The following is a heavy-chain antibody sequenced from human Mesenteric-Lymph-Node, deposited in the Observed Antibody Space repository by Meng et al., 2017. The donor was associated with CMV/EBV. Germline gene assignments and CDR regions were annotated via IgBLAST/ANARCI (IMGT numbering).Heavy chain of an antibody. CDR1: GLTFAHAW. CDR2: IKSKTEGGTT. V-gene: IGHV3-15*01. Sequence: GESLKISCAASGLTFAHAWMTWVRQAPGKGLEWVGRIKSKTEGGTTDFAAPVKGRFTISRDDSKNMLYLQMNSLKTEDTAVYYCTGQPPGAGRPDYWGQGTLVTVSS. D-gene: IGHD1-1*01. J-gene: IGHJ4*02. CDR3: TGQPPGAGRPDY.